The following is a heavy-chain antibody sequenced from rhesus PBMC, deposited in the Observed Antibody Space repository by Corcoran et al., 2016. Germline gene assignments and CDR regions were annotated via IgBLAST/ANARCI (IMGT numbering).Heavy chain of an antibody. CDR1: GGSFSSYC. J-gene: IGHJ4*01. CDR2: IYGSSGST. Sequence: QVQLQESGPGLVTPSATLSLTCAVSGGSFSSYCWGWIRPPPGKGLEWIGSIYGSSGSTEYHPSLKSRATISRDTSKNQFSLKLSSVTAADTAVYYCARAMDTATVYDYWGQGVLVTVSS. V-gene: IGHV4-160*01. D-gene: IGHD5-12*01. CDR3: ARAMDTATVYDY.